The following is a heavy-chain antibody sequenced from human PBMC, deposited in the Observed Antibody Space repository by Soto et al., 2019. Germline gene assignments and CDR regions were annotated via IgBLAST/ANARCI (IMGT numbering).Heavy chain of an antibody. CDR3: ASGLPGFEDAFDI. Sequence: ASVNVSCKASGYTFTSYYMHWVRQAPGQGLEWMGIINPSGGSTSYAQKFQGRVTMTRDTSTSTVYMELSSLRSEDTAVYYCASGLPGFEDAFDIWGQGTMVTVSS. V-gene: IGHV1-46*01. CDR2: INPSGGST. J-gene: IGHJ3*02. CDR1: GYTFTSYY. D-gene: IGHD3-9*01.